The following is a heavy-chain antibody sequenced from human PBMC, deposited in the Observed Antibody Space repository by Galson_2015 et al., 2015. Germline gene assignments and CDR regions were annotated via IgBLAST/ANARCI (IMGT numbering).Heavy chain of an antibody. CDR1: GFTFSGYG. V-gene: IGHV3-33*01. D-gene: IGHD2-15*01. Sequence: SLRLSCAASGFTFSGYGMHWVRQAPGKGLEWVADIWSGGSSIYYAESVKGRFTISRDNSKNTLYLQMNSLRAEDTAVYYCAREAALGSSANIPVYSYYGMDVWGQGTTVTVSS. CDR3: AREAALGSSANIPVYSYYGMDV. J-gene: IGHJ6*02. CDR2: IWSGGSSI.